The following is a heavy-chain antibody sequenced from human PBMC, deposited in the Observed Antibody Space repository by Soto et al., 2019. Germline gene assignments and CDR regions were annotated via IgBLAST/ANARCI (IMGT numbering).Heavy chain of an antibody. Sequence: ASVKVSCKASGYTFTSYAMHWVRQAPGQRLEWMGWINAGNGNTKYSQKFQGRVTITRDTSASTAYMELSSLRSEDTAVYYCARDGRRYFDWLLSPHYYYGMDVWGQGTTVTVSS. D-gene: IGHD3-9*01. CDR1: GYTFTSYA. V-gene: IGHV1-3*01. CDR2: INAGNGNT. CDR3: ARDGRRYFDWLLSPHYYYGMDV. J-gene: IGHJ6*02.